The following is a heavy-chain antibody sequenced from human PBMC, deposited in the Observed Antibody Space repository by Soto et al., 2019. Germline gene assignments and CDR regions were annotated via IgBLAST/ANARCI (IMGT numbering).Heavy chain of an antibody. V-gene: IGHV2-5*01. CDR3: ARRIMFGDPSNYGMDV. Sequence: SGPTLVNPTQTLTLTCTFSGFSLRTSGVGVGWIRQPPGKALEWLALVYWNDDKRYSPSLKSRLTITKDTSKNQVVLTMTNMEAVDTATYYCARRIMFGDPSNYGMDVWGQGTTVTVSS. CDR2: VYWNDDK. J-gene: IGHJ6*02. CDR1: GFSLRTSGVG. D-gene: IGHD3-10*02.